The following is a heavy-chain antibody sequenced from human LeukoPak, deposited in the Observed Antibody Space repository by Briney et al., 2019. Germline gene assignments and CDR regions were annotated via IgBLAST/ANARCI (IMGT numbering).Heavy chain of an antibody. CDR2: IYTSGST. CDR3: ARDGAATIPNAFDI. V-gene: IGHV4-4*07. CDR1: GGSIGRYY. D-gene: IGHD6-13*01. J-gene: IGHJ3*02. Sequence: SETLSLTCIVSGGSIGRYYWSWIRQPAGKGLEWIGRIYTSGSTNYNPSLKSRVTMSVDTSKNQFSLKLSSVTAADTAVYYCARDGAATIPNAFDIWGQGTMVTVSS.